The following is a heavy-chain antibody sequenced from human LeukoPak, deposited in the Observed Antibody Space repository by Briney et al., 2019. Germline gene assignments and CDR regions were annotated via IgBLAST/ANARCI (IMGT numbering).Heavy chain of an antibody. CDR3: ASYRGSDIDY. D-gene: IGHD3-10*01. J-gene: IGHJ4*02. V-gene: IGHV4-39*01. CDR2: TYYSGST. CDR1: GGSISSSSYY. Sequence: SETLSLTCTVSGGSISSSSYYWGWIRQPPGKGLEWIGSTYYSGSTYYNPSLKSRVTISVDTSKNQFSLKLSSVTAADTAVYYCASYRGSDIDYSGQGTLVTVSS.